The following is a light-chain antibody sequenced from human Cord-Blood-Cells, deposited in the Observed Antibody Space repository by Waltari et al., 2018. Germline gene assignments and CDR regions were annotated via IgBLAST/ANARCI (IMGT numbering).Light chain of an antibody. CDR1: QGISSY. CDR2: AAS. Sequence: DIQFTQSPSFMSASVGDRVTFTCRASQGISSYLAWYQQKPGKAPKLLIYAASTLQSGVPSRFSGSGSGTEFTLTISSLQPEDFATYYCQQLNSYPFGPGTKVDIK. CDR3: QQLNSYP. V-gene: IGKV1-9*01. J-gene: IGKJ3*01.